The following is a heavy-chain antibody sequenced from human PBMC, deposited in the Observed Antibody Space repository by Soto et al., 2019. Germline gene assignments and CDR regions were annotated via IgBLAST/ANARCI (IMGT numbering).Heavy chain of an antibody. CDR3: ARIWWQWLAPLDY. V-gene: IGHV4-31*03. CDR1: GVSISSGGYY. J-gene: IGHJ4*02. Sequence: PSETLSLTCTVSGVSISSGGYYWGWIRQHPGKGLEWIGNIYHSGRTYYNPSLKSRVIMSVDTSKNHFSLNLNSVTAEDTAVYYCARIWWQWLAPLDYWGQGTLVTVSS. CDR2: IYHSGRT. D-gene: IGHD6-19*01.